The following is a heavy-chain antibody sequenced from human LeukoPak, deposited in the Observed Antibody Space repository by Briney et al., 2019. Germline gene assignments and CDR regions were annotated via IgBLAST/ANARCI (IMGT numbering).Heavy chain of an antibody. V-gene: IGHV3-53*01. CDR2: IYSGGST. J-gene: IGHJ4*02. CDR3: TTHYRPGSHYNIFDY. Sequence: PGGSLRLSCAASGFTVSSNYMSWVRPAAGKGLQWVSVIYSGGSTYYADSVKGRFTISRDNSKNTLYLQMNSLRAEDTAVYYCTTHYRPGSHYNIFDYWGQGTLVTVSS. CDR1: GFTVSSNY. D-gene: IGHD3-10*01.